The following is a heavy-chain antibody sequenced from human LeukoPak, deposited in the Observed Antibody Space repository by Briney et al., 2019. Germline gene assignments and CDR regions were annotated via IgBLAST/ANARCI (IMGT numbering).Heavy chain of an antibody. CDR2: IYTSGST. CDR1: GGSISSYY. D-gene: IGHD3-10*01. CDR3: ARDPIQTGFRSITMVRGLTDY. Sequence: SETLSLTCTVSGGSISSYYWSWIRQPAGKGLEWIGRIYTSGSTNYNPSLKSRVTMSVDTSKNQFSLKLSSVTAADTAVYYCARDPIQTGFRSITMVRGLTDYWGQGTLVTVSS. J-gene: IGHJ4*02. V-gene: IGHV4-4*07.